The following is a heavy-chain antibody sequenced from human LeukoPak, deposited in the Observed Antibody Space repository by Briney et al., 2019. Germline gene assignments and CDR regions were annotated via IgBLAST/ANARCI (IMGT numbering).Heavy chain of an antibody. CDR3: ARDRDFWSGYLFDY. CDR2: IIPIFGTA. D-gene: IGHD3-3*01. J-gene: IGHJ4*02. Sequence: SVKVSCKASGGTFSSYAISWVRQAPGQGLEWMGRIIPIFGTANYSQKFQGRVTITTDESTSTAYMELSSLRSEDTAVYYCARDRDFWSGYLFDYWGQGTLVTVSS. V-gene: IGHV1-69*05. CDR1: GGTFSSYA.